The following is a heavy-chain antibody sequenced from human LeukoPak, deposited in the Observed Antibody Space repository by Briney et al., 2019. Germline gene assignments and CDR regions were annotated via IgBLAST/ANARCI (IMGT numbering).Heavy chain of an antibody. V-gene: IGHV4-59*01. D-gene: IGHD2-15*01. CDR1: GDSMNTYY. CDR2: IYNREST. Sequence: SETLSLTCTVSGDSMNTYYRNWIRQPPGKGLEWIGYIYNRESTNYNPSLKSRVTISIDTSKNQFSLKLISVTPADTAVYYCARRSWYFDYWGQGTLVTVSS. J-gene: IGHJ4*02. CDR3: ARRSWYFDY.